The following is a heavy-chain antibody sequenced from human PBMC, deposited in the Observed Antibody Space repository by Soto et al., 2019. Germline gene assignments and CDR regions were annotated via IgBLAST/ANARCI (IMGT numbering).Heavy chain of an antibody. CDR2: IYYSGST. J-gene: IGHJ4*02. CDR3: ARYYGDYKNYFDY. V-gene: IGHV4-39*02. Sequence: SETLSLTCTVSGDSIGSSTYFWGWVRQPPGKGLEWIGTIYYSGSTYYNPSLKSRVTISVDTSKNHFSLKLSSVTAADTAVYYCARYYGDYKNYFDYWGQGTLVTVSS. D-gene: IGHD4-17*01. CDR1: GDSIGSSTYF.